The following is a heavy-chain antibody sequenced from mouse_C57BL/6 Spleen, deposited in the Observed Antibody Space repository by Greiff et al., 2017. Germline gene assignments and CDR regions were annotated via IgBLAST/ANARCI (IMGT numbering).Heavy chain of an antibody. Sequence: VKLQQSGAELVKPGASVKISCKASGYAFSSYWMNWVKQRPGKGLEWIGQIYPGDGDTNYNGKFKGKATLTADKSSSTAYMQLSSLTSEDSAVYFCARSSHLPPYAMDYWGQGTSVTVSS. CDR2: IYPGDGDT. D-gene: IGHD2-1*01. V-gene: IGHV1-80*01. J-gene: IGHJ4*01. CDR1: GYAFSSYW. CDR3: ARSSHLPPYAMDY.